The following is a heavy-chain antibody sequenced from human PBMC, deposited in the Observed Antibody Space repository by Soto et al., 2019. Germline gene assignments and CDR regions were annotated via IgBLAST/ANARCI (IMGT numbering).Heavy chain of an antibody. V-gene: IGHV4-59*01. CDR3: ARGFYGSGIWSGYHYYYYGMDV. J-gene: IGHJ6*02. CDR1: GGSISSYY. Sequence: TLSLTCTVSGGSISSYYWSWIRQPPGKGLEWIGYIYYSWSTNYNPSLKSRVTISVDTSKNQFSLKLSSVTAADTAVYYCARGFYGSGIWSGYHYYYYGMDVWGQGTTVTVSS. D-gene: IGHD3-10*01. CDR2: IYYSWST.